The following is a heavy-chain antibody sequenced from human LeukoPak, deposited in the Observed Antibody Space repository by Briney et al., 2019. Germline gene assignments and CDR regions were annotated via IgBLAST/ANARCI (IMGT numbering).Heavy chain of an antibody. CDR3: ARENWGMVRGVMDV. CDR2: IYYSGST. J-gene: IGHJ6*03. CDR1: GGSISSGGYY. D-gene: IGHD3-10*01. V-gene: IGHV4-31*03. Sequence: PSETLSLTCTVSGGSISSGGYYWSWLRQHPGKGLEWFGYIYYSGSTYYNPSLKSRVTISVDTSKNQFSLKLTSVTAADTAVYYCARENWGMVRGVMDVWGKGTTVTVSS.